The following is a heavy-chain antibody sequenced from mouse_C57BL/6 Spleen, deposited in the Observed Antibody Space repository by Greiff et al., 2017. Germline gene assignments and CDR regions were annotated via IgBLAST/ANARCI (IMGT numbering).Heavy chain of an antibody. J-gene: IGHJ4*01. CDR1: GFTFSSYA. V-gene: IGHV5-9-1*02. CDR2: ISSGGDYI. CDR3: TRDHDYYGYGGDYAMDY. Sequence: EVKLQESGEGLVKPGGSLKLSCAASGFTFSSYAMSWVRQTPEKRLEWVAYISSGGDYIYYADTVKGRFTISRDNARNTLYLQMSSLKSEDTAMYYCTRDHDYYGYGGDYAMDYWGQGTSVTVSS. D-gene: IGHD2-2*01.